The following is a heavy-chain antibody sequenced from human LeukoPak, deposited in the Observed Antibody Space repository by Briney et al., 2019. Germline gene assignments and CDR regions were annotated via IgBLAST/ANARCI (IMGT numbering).Heavy chain of an antibody. CDR3: ARGKFLADYYGSSCYFDY. J-gene: IGHJ4*02. CDR1: GGSISSGGYY. CDR2: IYYSGST. D-gene: IGHD3-22*01. V-gene: IGHV4-31*03. Sequence: SETLSLTCTVSGGSISSGGYYWSWIRQHPGKGLEWIGYIYYSGSTYYNPSLKSRVTISVDTSKNQFSLKLSSVTAADTAVYYCARGKFLADYYGSSCYFDYWGQGTLVTVSS.